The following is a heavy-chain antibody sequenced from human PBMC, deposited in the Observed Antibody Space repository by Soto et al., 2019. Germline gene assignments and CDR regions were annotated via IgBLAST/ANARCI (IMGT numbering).Heavy chain of an antibody. CDR3: ARDRYGTAMVKD. CDR1: GYTFASYY. D-gene: IGHD5-18*01. CDR2: INPSGGST. J-gene: IGHJ4*02. Sequence: ASVKVSCKASGYTFASYYMHWVRQAPGQGLEWMGIINPSGGSTSYAQKFQGRVTMTRDTSTSTVYMELSSLRSEDTAVYYCARDRYGTAMVKDWGQGTLVTVSS. V-gene: IGHV1-46*01.